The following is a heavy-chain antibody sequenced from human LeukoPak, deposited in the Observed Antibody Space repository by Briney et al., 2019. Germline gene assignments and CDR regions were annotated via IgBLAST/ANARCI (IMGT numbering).Heavy chain of an antibody. CDR2: INQDGSEK. CDR3: ARHPTGYPNWFDP. D-gene: IGHD1-14*01. Sequence: GGSLRLSCAASGFSLSNYWMTWVRQAPGKGLEWVATINQDGSEKNYVDSVKGRFTISRDNAKNSLNLQMTSLRADDTAVYYCARHPTGYPNWFDPWGQGTQVTVSS. V-gene: IGHV3-7*01. CDR1: GFSLSNYW. J-gene: IGHJ5*02.